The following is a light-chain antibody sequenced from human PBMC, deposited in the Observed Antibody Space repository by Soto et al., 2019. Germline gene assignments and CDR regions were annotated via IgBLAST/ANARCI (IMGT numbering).Light chain of an antibody. CDR2: EVS. CDR1: SSDIYDYNY. J-gene: IGLJ1*01. V-gene: IGLV2-14*01. CDR3: SSYTSSPTVYV. Sequence: QSVLTQPASVSGSPGQSITISCTGSSSDIYDYNYVSWYQQHPGKAPKLMIYEVSNRPSGVSTRFSGSKSGNTASLSISGLQTEDEAIYYCSSYTSSPTVYVFGTGTKVTVL.